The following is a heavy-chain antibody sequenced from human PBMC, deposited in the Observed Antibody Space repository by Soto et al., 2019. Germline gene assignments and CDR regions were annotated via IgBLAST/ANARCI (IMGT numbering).Heavy chain of an antibody. D-gene: IGHD2-15*01. CDR1: GGTFSSYA. V-gene: IGHV1-69*13. CDR2: IIPIFGTA. CDR3: ARDRRDTRGFDY. Sequence: GASVKVSCKASGGTFSSYAISWVRQAPGQGLEWMGGIIPIFGTANYAQKFQGRVTITADESTSTAYMELSSLRSEDTAVYYCARDRRDTRGFDYWGQGTLVTVSS. J-gene: IGHJ4*02.